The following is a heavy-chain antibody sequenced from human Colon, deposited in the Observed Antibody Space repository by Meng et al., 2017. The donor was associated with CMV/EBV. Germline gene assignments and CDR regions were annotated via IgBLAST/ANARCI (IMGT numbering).Heavy chain of an antibody. CDR3: ARNGYYSLES. CDR1: GGSFSSGHW. Sequence: SETLSLTCGVSGGSFSSGHWCSWVRQPPGKGLEWMGEILHTGTTTYNPSLKSRVTFSLDESKNELSLKLTSVTAADTAVYYCARNGYYSLESWSQGTLVTVSS. CDR2: ILHTGTT. J-gene: IGHJ4*02. D-gene: IGHD3-22*01. V-gene: IGHV4-4*02.